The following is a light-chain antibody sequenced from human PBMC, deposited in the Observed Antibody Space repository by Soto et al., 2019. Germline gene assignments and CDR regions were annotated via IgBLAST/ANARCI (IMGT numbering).Light chain of an antibody. V-gene: IGLV2-11*01. Sequence: QSVLTQPRSVSGSPGQSVTISCTGTSSDVGGYNYVSWSQQHPGKAPKLMIYDVSKSPSGVPDRFSGSKSGNTASLTISGLQAEDEADYYCCSYAGSYTWVFGGGTKLTVL. CDR3: CSYAGSYTWV. J-gene: IGLJ3*02. CDR2: DVS. CDR1: SSDVGGYNY.